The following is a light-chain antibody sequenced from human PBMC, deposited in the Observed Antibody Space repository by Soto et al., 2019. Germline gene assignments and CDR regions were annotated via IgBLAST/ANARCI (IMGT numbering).Light chain of an antibody. Sequence: EVVLTQSPGTLSLSPGERATLSCRASQNVYINSLAWYQQRPGQTPRLLIYGASTRAAAIPDRFSGSGSGADFGLSIDGLEPEDFAIYYCQQYGDSPLTFGPGTRVD. J-gene: IGKJ3*01. CDR1: QNVYINS. CDR3: QQYGDSPLT. CDR2: GAS. V-gene: IGKV3-20*01.